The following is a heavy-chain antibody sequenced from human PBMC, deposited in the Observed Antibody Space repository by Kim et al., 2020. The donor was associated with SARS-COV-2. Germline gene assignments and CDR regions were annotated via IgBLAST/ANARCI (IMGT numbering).Heavy chain of an antibody. D-gene: IGHD3-3*01. J-gene: IGHJ3*02. CDR1: GFTFSSYA. Sequence: GGSLRLSCAASGFTFSSYAMSWVRQAPGKGLEWVSAICGSGGSTYYADSVKGRFTISRDNSKNTLYLQMNSLRAEDTAVYYCANNGLYYDFWSGYSDDAFDIWGQGTMVTVSS. V-gene: IGHV3-23*01. CDR3: ANNGLYYDFWSGYSDDAFDI. CDR2: ICGSGGST.